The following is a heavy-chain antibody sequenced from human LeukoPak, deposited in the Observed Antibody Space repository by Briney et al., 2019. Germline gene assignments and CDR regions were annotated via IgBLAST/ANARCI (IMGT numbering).Heavy chain of an antibody. CDR3: AKGVSSSANSYFDY. CDR2: ISYDGSNK. Sequence: PGTSLRLSCAASRFTFSSFGMHWVRQAPGKGLEWVAVISYDGSNKFYVDSVKGRFTISRDNSKNTLYLQMNSLRPEDTAVYYCAKGVSSSANSYFDYWGQGTLVTVSS. D-gene: IGHD2-2*01. CDR1: RFTFSSFG. J-gene: IGHJ4*02. V-gene: IGHV3-30*18.